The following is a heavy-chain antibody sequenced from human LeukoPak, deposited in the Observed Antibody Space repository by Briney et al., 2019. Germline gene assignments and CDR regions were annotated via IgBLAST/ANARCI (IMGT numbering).Heavy chain of an antibody. CDR3: ARDDYGDYGIDY. V-gene: IGHV3-74*01. CDR2: INSDGSST. CDR1: GFTVSGYW. J-gene: IGHJ4*02. Sequence: GGSLRLSCAASGFTVSGYWTHWARQAPGKGLVWVSRINSDGSSTSYADSVKGRFTISRDNAKNTLYLQMNSLRAEDTAVYYCARDDYGDYGIDYWGQGTLVTVSS. D-gene: IGHD4-17*01.